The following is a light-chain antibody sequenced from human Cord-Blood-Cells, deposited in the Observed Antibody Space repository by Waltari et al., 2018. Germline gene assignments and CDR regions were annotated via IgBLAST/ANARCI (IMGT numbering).Light chain of an antibody. CDR2: GKN. V-gene: IGLV3-19*01. J-gene: IGLJ1*01. Sequence: SSELTQDPAVSVALGQTVRITCQGDSLRSYYASWYQQKPGQAPVLVIYGKNNRPSVIPDRFSDYSSGNTASLTITGAQAEDEADYYCNSRDSSGNHYVFGTGTKVTVL. CDR1: SLRSYY. CDR3: NSRDSSGNHYV.